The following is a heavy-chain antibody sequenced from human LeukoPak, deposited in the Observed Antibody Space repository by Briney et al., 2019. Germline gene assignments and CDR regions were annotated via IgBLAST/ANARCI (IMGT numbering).Heavy chain of an antibody. D-gene: IGHD7-27*01. CDR3: ARNPPLTGDFDY. Sequence: GASVKVSCRASGGTFSSYAISWVRPAPGQGLEWMGGIIPIFGTANYAQKFQGRVTITTDESTSTAYMELSSLRSEDTAVYYCARNPPLTGDFDYWGPGTLVTVSS. J-gene: IGHJ4*02. V-gene: IGHV1-69*05. CDR2: IIPIFGTA. CDR1: GGTFSSYA.